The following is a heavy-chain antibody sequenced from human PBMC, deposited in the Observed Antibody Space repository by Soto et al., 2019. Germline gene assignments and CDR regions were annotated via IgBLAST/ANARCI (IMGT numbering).Heavy chain of an antibody. V-gene: IGHV3-49*03. CDR3: TSARGELSLEEGDLDAFDI. Sequence: EVQLVESGGGLVQPGRSLRLSCTASGFTFGDYAMSWFRQAPGKGLEWVGFIRSKAYGGTTEYAASVKGRFTISRDDSKSIAYLQMNSLKTEDTAVYYCTSARGELSLEEGDLDAFDIWGQGTMVTVSS. CDR2: IRSKAYGGTT. CDR1: GFTFGDYA. J-gene: IGHJ3*02. D-gene: IGHD3-16*02.